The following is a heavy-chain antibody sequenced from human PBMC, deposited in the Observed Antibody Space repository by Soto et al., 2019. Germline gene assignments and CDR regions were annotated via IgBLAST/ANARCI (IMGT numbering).Heavy chain of an antibody. V-gene: IGHV5-51*01. J-gene: IGHJ4*02. CDR3: ARGGVSTRTFDY. D-gene: IGHD3-3*01. CDR1: GYNFAGYW. Sequence: RGESLKISCKGSGYNFAGYWIAWVRQMPGKGLELMGIIYPSDSDTRYRPSFQGQVTISANKSISSAYLQWSSLRASDTAMYYCARGGVSTRTFDYWGQGTPVTVSS. CDR2: IYPSDSDT.